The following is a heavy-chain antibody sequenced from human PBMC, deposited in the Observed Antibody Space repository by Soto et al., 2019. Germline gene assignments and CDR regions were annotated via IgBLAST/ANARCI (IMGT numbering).Heavy chain of an antibody. CDR2: ISTYNGNT. CDR1: GYTFTSYG. D-gene: IGHD1-20*01. J-gene: IGHJ4*02. V-gene: IGHV1-18*01. CDR3: ARTINNWNAIDY. Sequence: ASLKVSCKASGYTFTSYGISWVRQAPGQGLEWMGWISTYNGNTNYAQKLQGRVTMTTDTSTSTAYMELGSLTSDDTAVYYCARTINNWNAIDYWGQGTLVTVSS.